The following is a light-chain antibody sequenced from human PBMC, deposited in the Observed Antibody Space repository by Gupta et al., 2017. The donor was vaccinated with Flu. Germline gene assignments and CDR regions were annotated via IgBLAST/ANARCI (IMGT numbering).Light chain of an antibody. CDR2: EGT. CDR1: SSDIGSYTL. Sequence: QSALTQPASVSGSPGQSITISCTGSSSDIGSYTLVSWFQQYPGRAPKLVIYEGTKRPSGVSDRFSGSKSGVTASLTISGLQAEDEAHYYCCIYVGYVPTWVFGGGTKLTV. CDR3: CIYVGYVPTWV. V-gene: IGLV2-23*01. J-gene: IGLJ3*02.